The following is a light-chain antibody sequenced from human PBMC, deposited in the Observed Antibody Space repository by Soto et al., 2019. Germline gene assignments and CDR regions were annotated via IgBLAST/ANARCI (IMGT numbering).Light chain of an antibody. CDR1: QSISSY. Sequence: DIQMTQSPSSLSASVGDRVTITCRASQSISSYLNWYQQKPGKAPKLLIYAAISLQSGVPSRFSGSGSGIDFTLTISSLQPEDFATYYCQQSYSTPWTFGQGTKVEIK. J-gene: IGKJ1*01. CDR3: QQSYSTPWT. V-gene: IGKV1-39*01. CDR2: AAI.